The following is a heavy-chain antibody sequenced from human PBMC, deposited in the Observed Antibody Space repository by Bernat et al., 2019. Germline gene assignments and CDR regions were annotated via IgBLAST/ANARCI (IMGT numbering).Heavy chain of an antibody. CDR1: GYSFSSYW. CDR2: IYPGDSDT. Sequence: EVQLGQSGAEVKKPGESLKISCKGSGYSFSSYWIGWVRQMPGKGLEWMGIIYPGDSDTRYSPSFQGQVTISADKSTSTAYLQWSSLKASDTAMYYCAKLSGRETYYSALDYWGQGTLVTVSS. D-gene: IGHD3-10*01. V-gene: IGHV5-51*01. J-gene: IGHJ4*02. CDR3: AKLSGRETYYSALDY.